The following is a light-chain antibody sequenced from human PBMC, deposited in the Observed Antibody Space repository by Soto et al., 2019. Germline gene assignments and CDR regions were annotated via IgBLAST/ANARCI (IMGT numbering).Light chain of an antibody. V-gene: IGKV1D-12*01. CDR2: TAS. Sequence: DIQMTQSPSSVSASVGDRVTITCRASQGVSTWLAWYQQKPGKAPNLLIYTASSLQSGVPSRFSGSGSGTEFTLTISSLQPEDCASYYCQQTTTFPLTFGRGTKVEI. J-gene: IGKJ4*01. CDR1: QGVSTW. CDR3: QQTTTFPLT.